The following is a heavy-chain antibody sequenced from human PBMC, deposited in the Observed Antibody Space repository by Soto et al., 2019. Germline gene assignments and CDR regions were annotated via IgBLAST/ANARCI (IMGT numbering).Heavy chain of an antibody. Sequence: SVNVSCKASGGTFSSYTISWVRQAPGQGLEWMGRIIPILGIANYAQKFQGRVTITADKSTSTAYMELSSLRSEDTAVYYCAEAVAGTGYFDYWGQGTLVTVSS. J-gene: IGHJ4*02. D-gene: IGHD6-19*01. V-gene: IGHV1-69*02. CDR3: AEAVAGTGYFDY. CDR1: GGTFSSYT. CDR2: IIPILGIA.